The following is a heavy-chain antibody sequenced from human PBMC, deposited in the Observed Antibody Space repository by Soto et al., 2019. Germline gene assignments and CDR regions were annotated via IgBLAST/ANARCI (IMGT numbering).Heavy chain of an antibody. J-gene: IGHJ4*02. D-gene: IGHD6-19*01. CDR3: ARDPPGSSGWSPDY. CDR1: GFTFSSYG. Sequence: QVQLVESGGGVVQPGRSLRLSCAASGFTFSSYGMHWVRQAPGKGLEWVAVIWYDGSNKYYADSVKGRFTISRDNSKNTLYLQMNSLRAEDTAVYYCARDPPGSSGWSPDYWGQGTLVTVSS. V-gene: IGHV3-33*01. CDR2: IWYDGSNK.